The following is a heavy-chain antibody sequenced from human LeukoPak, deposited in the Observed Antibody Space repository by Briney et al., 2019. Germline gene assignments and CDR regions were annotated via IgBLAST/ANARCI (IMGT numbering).Heavy chain of an antibody. D-gene: IGHD6-13*01. CDR1: GYTFTSYD. V-gene: IGHV1-8*01. Sequence: ASVKVSCKASGYTFTSYDINWVRQATGQGLEWMGWMNLNSGNTGYAQKFQGRVTMTRNTSISTAYMEPSSLRSEDTAVYYCARPVGADYSSSWYHIGYYYYGMDVWGQGTTVTVSS. CDR3: ARPVGADYSSSWYHIGYYYYGMDV. J-gene: IGHJ6*02. CDR2: MNLNSGNT.